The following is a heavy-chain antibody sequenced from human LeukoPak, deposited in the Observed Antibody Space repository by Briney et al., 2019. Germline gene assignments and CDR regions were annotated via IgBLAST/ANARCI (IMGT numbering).Heavy chain of an antibody. J-gene: IGHJ6*02. CDR1: GYTFTGYY. Sequence: GASVKVSCKASGYTFTGYYMHWVRQAPGQGLEWMGWINPNSGGTNYAQKFQGRVTMTRDTSISTAYMELSRLRSDDTAVYYCASPFMYNGYPSKYYYYYGMDVWGQGTTVTVSS. V-gene: IGHV1-2*02. CDR2: INPNSGGT. CDR3: ASPFMYNGYPSKYYYYYGMDV. D-gene: IGHD5-12*01.